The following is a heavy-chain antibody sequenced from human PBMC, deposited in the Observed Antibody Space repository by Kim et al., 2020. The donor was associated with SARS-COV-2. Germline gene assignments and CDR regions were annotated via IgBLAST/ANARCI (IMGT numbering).Heavy chain of an antibody. V-gene: IGHV4-59*01. CDR2: MFSRGSA. CDR3: ARGVPVYY. CDR1: GDSINNYY. J-gene: IGHJ4*02. Sequence: SETLSLTCTVSGDSINNYYWSWIRQPPGKGLEWIGYMFSRGSASYSPSLKSRVTISIDTSKSQIFLNLNSVTAADTAVYYCARGVPVYYWGQGAQVTVPS.